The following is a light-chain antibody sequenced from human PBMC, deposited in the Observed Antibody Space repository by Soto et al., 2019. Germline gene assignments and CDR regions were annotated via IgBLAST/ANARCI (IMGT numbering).Light chain of an antibody. CDR2: DVT. Sequence: QAVVTQPPSASGSPGQSVTISCTGTSSDVGADNYVSWYQQHPGKAPKLMIYDVTQRPSGVPDRFSVSKSGNTASLTVSGLQAEDESDYYCNSYAGSDSVLVGGGTKLTVL. CDR3: NSYAGSDSVL. J-gene: IGLJ2*01. CDR1: SSDVGADNY. V-gene: IGLV2-8*01.